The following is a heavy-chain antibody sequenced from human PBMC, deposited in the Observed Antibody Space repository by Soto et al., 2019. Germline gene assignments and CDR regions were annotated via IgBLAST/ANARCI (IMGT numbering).Heavy chain of an antibody. V-gene: IGHV3-30*18. CDR2: ISYDGNNR. J-gene: IGHJ4*02. D-gene: IGHD6-19*01. Sequence: QVKLVESGGGVVQPGRSLRLSCAASGCTSSTYGMHWVRQAPGKGLECVAFISYDGNNRYYIDSVKGRFTISRDKSKNTLYLQMNSLRAEDTAVYYCAKIRSGWYGGAFDDWGRGPLVTVSS. CDR1: GCTSSTYG. CDR3: AKIRSGWYGGAFDD.